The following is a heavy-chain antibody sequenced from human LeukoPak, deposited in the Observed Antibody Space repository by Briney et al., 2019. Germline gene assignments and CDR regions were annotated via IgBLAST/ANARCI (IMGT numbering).Heavy chain of an antibody. CDR2: IYYSGST. Sequence: PSETLSLTCTVSGGSISSSSYYWGWIRQPPGKGLEWIGSIYYSGSTYFNPSLKSRVTISVDTSKNQFSLKLSSVTAADTAVYYCARESRRITIFGVVKGGGQGTLVTVSS. CDR1: GGSISSSSYY. V-gene: IGHV4-39*02. J-gene: IGHJ4*02. D-gene: IGHD3-3*01. CDR3: ARESRRITIFGVVKG.